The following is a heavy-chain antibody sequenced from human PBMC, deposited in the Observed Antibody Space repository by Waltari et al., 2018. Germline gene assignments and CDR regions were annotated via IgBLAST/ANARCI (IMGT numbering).Heavy chain of an antibody. CDR2: INEVGTQI. D-gene: IGHD6-19*01. V-gene: IGHV3-7*04. J-gene: IGHJ4*02. Sequence: EVQLVESGGDLVQPGGSLRLSCAASGFTFSRYWMSWVRQAPGKGPGWVANINEVGTQIYYLDSVKGRFTISRDNAKNTLYLQMNSLRAEDTAVYYCARRLSSGCEYWGQGALVTVSS. CDR1: GFTFSRYW. CDR3: ARRLSSGCEY.